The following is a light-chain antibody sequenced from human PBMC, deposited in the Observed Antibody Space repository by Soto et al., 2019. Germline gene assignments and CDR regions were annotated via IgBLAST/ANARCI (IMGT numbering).Light chain of an antibody. CDR2: GAS. Sequence: ETVITQSPATLSLSLGERATLSCRASQSVNSNLAWYQQKPGQAPRLLIYGASIRATGVPARFSGSGSGTDFTLTISSLQPEDFAVYFCQQYKNWPPVTFGGGTKVEIK. V-gene: IGKV3-15*01. CDR1: QSVNSN. J-gene: IGKJ4*01. CDR3: QQYKNWPPVT.